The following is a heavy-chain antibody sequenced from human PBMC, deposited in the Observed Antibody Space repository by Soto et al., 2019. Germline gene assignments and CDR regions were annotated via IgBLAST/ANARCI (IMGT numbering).Heavy chain of an antibody. D-gene: IGHD4-17*01. J-gene: IGHJ6*02. Sequence: SETLSLTCTVSGGSISNDDYYWSWIRQPPGKGLEWIGHIYYNGNTYYNPSLKSRLTMSLDTSQNQFSLHLTSVIAADSASYFCARATTVTSSFFYYGLDVWGQGTTVTAP. CDR2: IYYNGNT. V-gene: IGHV4-30-4*08. CDR3: ARATTVTSSFFYYGLDV. CDR1: GGSISNDDYY.